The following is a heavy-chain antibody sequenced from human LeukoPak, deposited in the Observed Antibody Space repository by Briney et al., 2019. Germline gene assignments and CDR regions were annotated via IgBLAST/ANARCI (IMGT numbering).Heavy chain of an antibody. CDR1: GYTFTGYY. Sequence: ASVKVSCKASGYTFTGYYMHWVRQAPGQGLEWMGWINPNSGGTNYAQKFQGRVTMTRDTSISTAYMELSRLRSEDTAVYYCARQRVATLGAFDIWGQGTMVTVSS. V-gene: IGHV1-2*02. CDR2: INPNSGGT. J-gene: IGHJ3*02. CDR3: ARQRVATLGAFDI. D-gene: IGHD5-12*01.